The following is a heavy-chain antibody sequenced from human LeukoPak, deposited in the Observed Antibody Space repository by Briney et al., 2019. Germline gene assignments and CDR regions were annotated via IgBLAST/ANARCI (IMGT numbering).Heavy chain of an antibody. CDR2: ISAYNGNT. D-gene: IGHD1-26*01. CDR1: GYTFTSYG. Sequence: ASVKVSCKASGYTFTSYGISWVRQAPGQGLEWMGWISAYNGNTNYAQKLQGRVTMTTDTSTSTAYMELRSLRSDDTAVYYCAGVEWELTDDWFDPWGQGTLVTVSS. V-gene: IGHV1-18*01. J-gene: IGHJ5*02. CDR3: AGVEWELTDDWFDP.